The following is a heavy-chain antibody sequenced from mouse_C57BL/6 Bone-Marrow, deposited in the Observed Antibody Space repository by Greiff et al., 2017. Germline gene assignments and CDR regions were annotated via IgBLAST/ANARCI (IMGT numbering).Heavy chain of an antibody. CDR1: GYTFTSSW. CDR2: IHPNSGST. CDR3: ARKGITRDY. J-gene: IGHJ2*01. Sequence: QVQLQQPGAELVKPGASVRLSCKASGYTFTSSWMHWGKQRPGQGLEWIGMIHPNSGSTNYNEKFKSKATLTVDKSSSTAYMQLSSLTSEDSAVYYCARKGITRDYWGQGTTLTVSS. D-gene: IGHD1-1*01. V-gene: IGHV1-64*01.